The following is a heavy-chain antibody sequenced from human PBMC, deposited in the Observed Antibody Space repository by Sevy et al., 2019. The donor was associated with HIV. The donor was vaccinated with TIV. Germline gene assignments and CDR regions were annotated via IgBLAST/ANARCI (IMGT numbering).Heavy chain of an antibody. D-gene: IGHD1-26*01. CDR3: EKDSTLGPTTPDY. V-gene: IGHV3-23*01. Sequence: GGSLRLSCAASGFSFTNYAMSWVRQAPGKGLEWVSAISGTAAYTYYADSVKGRFTISRDNSKNTIYLQMNSLRAEDTATYFCEKDSTLGPTTPDYWGQGILVTVSS. CDR1: GFSFTNYA. CDR2: ISGTAAYT. J-gene: IGHJ4*02.